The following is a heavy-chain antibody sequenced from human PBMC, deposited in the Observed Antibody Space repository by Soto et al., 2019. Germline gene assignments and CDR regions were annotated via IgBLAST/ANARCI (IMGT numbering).Heavy chain of an antibody. J-gene: IGHJ4*02. V-gene: IGHV3-9*01. CDR2: ISWNSGNI. CDR1: GFTFDNYA. D-gene: IGHD3-3*01. Sequence: EVHLMESGGGWVQPGRSLRLSCAASGFTFDNYAMHWVRQAPGKGLEWVSGISWNSGNIGYADSVKGRFTIARDNAKTSLYLEMNSLRAEDTALYYCAKSLKSFGLATTRSGPLDSWGQGALVTVSS. CDR3: AKSLKSFGLATTRSGPLDS.